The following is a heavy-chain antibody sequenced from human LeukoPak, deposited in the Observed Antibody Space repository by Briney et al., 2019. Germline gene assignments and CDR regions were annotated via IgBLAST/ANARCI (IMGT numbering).Heavy chain of an antibody. CDR1: GGTFSSYA. D-gene: IGHD1-7*01. CDR3: AGVGGYNWNYGYNWFDP. J-gene: IGHJ5*02. CDR2: IIPIFGTA. Sequence: ASVKVSCKASGGTFSSYAISWVRQAPGQGLEWMGGIIPIFGTANYAQKFQGRVTITTDESTSTAYMELSSLRSEDTAVYYCAGVGGYNWNYGYNWFDPWGQGTLVTVSS. V-gene: IGHV1-69*05.